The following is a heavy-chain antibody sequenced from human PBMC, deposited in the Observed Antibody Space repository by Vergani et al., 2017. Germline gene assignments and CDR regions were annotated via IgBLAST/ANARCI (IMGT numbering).Heavy chain of an antibody. CDR3: ARDLDDILTADAYYFDY. CDR1: GFTFSSHS. V-gene: IGHV3-21*01. J-gene: IGHJ4*02. Sequence: EVQLVESGGGLVKPGGSLRLSCAASGFTFSSHSMNWVRQAPGKGLEWVSSISSSSSYIYYADSVKGRFTISRDNAKNSLYLQMNSLRAEDTAVYYCARDLDDILTADAYYFDYWGQGTLVTVSS. CDR2: ISSSSSYI. D-gene: IGHD3-9*01.